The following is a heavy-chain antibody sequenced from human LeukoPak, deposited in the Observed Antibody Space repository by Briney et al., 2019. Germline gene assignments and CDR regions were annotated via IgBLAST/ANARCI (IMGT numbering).Heavy chain of an antibody. J-gene: IGHJ6*02. CDR2: IYTSGST. CDR3: ARDSGVRGVIITYYYGMDV. CDR1: GGSFSGYY. V-gene: IGHV4-4*07. Sequence: SETLSLTCAVYGGSFSGYYWSWIRQPPGKGLEWIGRIYTSGSTNYNPSLKSRVTMSVDTSKNQFSLKLSSVTAADTAVYYCARDSGVRGVIITYYYGMDVWGQGTTVTVSS. D-gene: IGHD3-10*02.